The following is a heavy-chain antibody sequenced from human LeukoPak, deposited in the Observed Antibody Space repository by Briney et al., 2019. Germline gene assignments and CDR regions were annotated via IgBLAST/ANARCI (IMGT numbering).Heavy chain of an antibody. Sequence: PGGSLRLSCAASGFTFSDNYMSWIRQAPGKGLEWVSYISSSGSMISDADSVKGRFTISRDNAKKSLYLQMNSLRAEDTAVYYCARDEYIHGDLTNFDSWGQGTLVIVSS. J-gene: IGHJ4*02. CDR1: GFTFSDNY. D-gene: IGHD4-17*01. CDR2: ISSSGSMI. CDR3: ARDEYIHGDLTNFDS. V-gene: IGHV3-11*04.